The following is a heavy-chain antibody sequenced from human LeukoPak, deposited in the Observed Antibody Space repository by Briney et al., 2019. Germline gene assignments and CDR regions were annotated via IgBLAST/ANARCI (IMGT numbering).Heavy chain of an antibody. Sequence: ASVKVSCKASGYTFTSYAMNWVRQAPGQGLEWMGWISAYNGNTNYAQKLQGRVTMTTDTSTSTAYMELRSLRSDDTAVYYCASGAPEGGSGSYLFDYWGQGTLVTVSS. CDR3: ASGAPEGGSGSYLFDY. D-gene: IGHD3-10*01. CDR2: ISAYNGNT. CDR1: GYTFTSYA. J-gene: IGHJ4*02. V-gene: IGHV1-18*01.